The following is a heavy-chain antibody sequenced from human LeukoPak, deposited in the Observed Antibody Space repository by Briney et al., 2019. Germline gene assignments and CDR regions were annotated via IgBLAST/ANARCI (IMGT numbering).Heavy chain of an antibody. J-gene: IGHJ4*02. CDR1: GGTFSSYA. D-gene: IGHD6-19*01. V-gene: IGHV1-69*13. CDR2: IIPIFGTA. CDR3: ARGPVDSSGWSTIDY. Sequence: SVEVSCKASGGTFSSYAISWVRQAPGQGLEWMGGIIPIFGTANYAQKFQGRVTITADESTSTAYMELSSLRSEDTAVYYCARGPVDSSGWSTIDYWGQGTLVTVSS.